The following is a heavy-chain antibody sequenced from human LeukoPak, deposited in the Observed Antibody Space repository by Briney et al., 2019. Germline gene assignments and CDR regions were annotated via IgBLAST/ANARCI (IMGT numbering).Heavy chain of an antibody. CDR2: ISGSGGTT. V-gene: IGHV3-23*01. D-gene: IGHD2-15*01. J-gene: IGHJ4*02. Sequence: PGGSLRLSCAASGFTFNSYAMNWVRQAPGKGLEWVSGISGSGGTTYYADSVKGRFTISRDNSKNTLYLQMNSLRAEDTAVYYCAKDFVVVVAAMFDYWGQGTLVTVSS. CDR1: GFTFNSYA. CDR3: AKDFVVVVAAMFDY.